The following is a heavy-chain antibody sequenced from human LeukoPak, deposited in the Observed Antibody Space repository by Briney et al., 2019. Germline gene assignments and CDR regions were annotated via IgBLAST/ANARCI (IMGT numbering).Heavy chain of an antibody. Sequence: QPGGSLRLSCAASGFTFSSYAMSWVRQAPGKGLEWVSAISGSGGSTYYADSVKGRFTISRDNSKNTLYLQMNSLRAVDTAVYYCAKEDYYYDSSGYYYPAFDIWGQGTVVTVSS. CDR3: AKEDYYYDSSGYYYPAFDI. D-gene: IGHD3-22*01. CDR1: GFTFSSYA. V-gene: IGHV3-23*01. CDR2: ISGSGGST. J-gene: IGHJ3*02.